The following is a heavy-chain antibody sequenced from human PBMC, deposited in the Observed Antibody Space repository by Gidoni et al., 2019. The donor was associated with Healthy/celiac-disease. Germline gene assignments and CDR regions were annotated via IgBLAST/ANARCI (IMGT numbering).Heavy chain of an antibody. CDR3: TTGTVGATPYYYYGMDV. V-gene: IGHV3-15*01. CDR2: IKSKTDGGTT. J-gene: IGHJ6*02. CDR1: GFTFSTAW. D-gene: IGHD1-26*01. Sequence: EVQLVESGGGLVKPGGSLRLSCAASGFTFSTAWMSWVRQAPGKGLEWVGRIKSKTDGGTTDYAAPVKGRFTISRDDSKNTLYLQMNSLKTEDTAVYYCTTGTVGATPYYYYGMDVWGQGTTVTVSS.